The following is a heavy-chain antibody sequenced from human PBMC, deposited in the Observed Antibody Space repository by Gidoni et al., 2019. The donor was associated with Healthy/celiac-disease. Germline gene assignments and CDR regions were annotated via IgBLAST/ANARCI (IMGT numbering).Heavy chain of an antibody. Sequence: EVQLLESGGGLVQPGGSLRLSCAASGFTFSSYAMSWVRQAPGKGLEWVSAISGSGGSTYYADSVKGRFTISIDNSKNTLYLQMNSLRAEDTAVYYCAKDGASVGYSYYYFDYWGQGTLVTVSS. D-gene: IGHD3-10*01. J-gene: IGHJ4*02. CDR2: ISGSGGST. CDR3: AKDGASVGYSYYYFDY. CDR1: GFTFSSYA. V-gene: IGHV3-23*01.